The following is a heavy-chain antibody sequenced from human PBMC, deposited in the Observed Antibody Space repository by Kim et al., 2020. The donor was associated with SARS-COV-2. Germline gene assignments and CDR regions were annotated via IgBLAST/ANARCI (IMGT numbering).Heavy chain of an antibody. CDR3: ARVLHTEQGAFDV. CDR2: IFWDDDK. V-gene: IGHV2-5*02. J-gene: IGHJ3*01. CDR1: GFSLTTTGVG. Sequence: SGPTLVNPTQTLTLTCSFSGFSLTTTGVGVGWIRQPPGKALDWLALIFWDDDKRYSPSLRGRLTITKDTSKNQVVLTVTNMDPMDTATYFCARVLHTEQGAFDVWGQGSTVTVSS. D-gene: IGHD2-8*02.